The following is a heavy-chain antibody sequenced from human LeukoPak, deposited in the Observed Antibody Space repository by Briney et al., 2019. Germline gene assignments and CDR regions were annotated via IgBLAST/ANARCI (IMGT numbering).Heavy chain of an antibody. J-gene: IGHJ4*02. V-gene: IGHV4-34*01. D-gene: IGHD3-16*02. CDR1: GGSFSGYY. CDR2: INHSGST. Sequence: NPSGTLSLTCAVYGGSFSGYYWSWIRQPPGKGLEWIGEINHSGSTNYNPSLKSRVTISVDTSKNQFSLKLSSVTAADTAVYYCARLRIMITFGGVIVTTYFDYWGQGTLVTVSS. CDR3: ARLRIMITFGGVIVTTYFDY.